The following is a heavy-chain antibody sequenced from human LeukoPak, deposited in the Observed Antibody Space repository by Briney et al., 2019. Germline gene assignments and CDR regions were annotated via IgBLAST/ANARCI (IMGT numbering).Heavy chain of an antibody. Sequence: PSETLSLTCAVYGGSFSGYYWSWIRQPPGKGLEWIGEINHSGSTNYNPSLKSRVTISVDTSKNQFSLKLSSVTAADTAVYYCASSLEWEYAFDYWGQGTLVTVSS. V-gene: IGHV4-34*01. CDR2: INHSGST. CDR1: GGSFSGYY. J-gene: IGHJ4*02. D-gene: IGHD3-3*01. CDR3: ASSLEWEYAFDY.